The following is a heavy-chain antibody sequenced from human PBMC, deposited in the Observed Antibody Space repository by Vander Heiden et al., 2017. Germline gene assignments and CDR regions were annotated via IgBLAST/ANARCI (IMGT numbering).Heavy chain of an antibody. CDR2: IKRKTDGGTT. CDR1: GFTFSNAW. Sequence: EVQLVESGGGLVTPGGSLRLSCAASGFTFSNAWMSWVRQAPGKGLEWVGRIKRKTDGGTTDDAAPVKGRFTIARDEAKNTLYMKMYRMTTEDTAVYYVTTGGGGADTDYWGQGTMVTVSS. J-gene: IGHJ4*02. CDR3: TTGGGGADTDY. V-gene: IGHV3-15*01. D-gene: IGHD1-26*01.